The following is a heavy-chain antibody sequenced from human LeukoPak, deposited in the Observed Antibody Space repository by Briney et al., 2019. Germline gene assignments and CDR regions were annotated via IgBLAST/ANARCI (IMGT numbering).Heavy chain of an antibody. CDR1: GFTFSNYG. CDR2: TYYDGSKK. Sequence: GGSLRLSCATSGFTFSNYGMHWVRQAPGKGLEWVAITYYDGSKKNYADSVRGRFTISRDNSKNTLYLQMNSLRVEDTAVYYCATWRGSGSYGGYFDYWGQGTPVTVSS. V-gene: IGHV3-33*01. J-gene: IGHJ4*02. D-gene: IGHD3-10*01. CDR3: ATWRGSGSYGGYFDY.